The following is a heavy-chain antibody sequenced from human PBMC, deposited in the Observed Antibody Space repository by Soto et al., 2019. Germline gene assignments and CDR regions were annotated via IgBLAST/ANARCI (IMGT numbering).Heavy chain of an antibody. CDR3: ARVFPTYCGGDCSYFDS. D-gene: IGHD2-21*02. V-gene: IGHV4-59*01. J-gene: IGHJ4*02. CDR1: GGSINSYY. CDR2: IFYSGST. Sequence: SETLSLTXTVSGGSINSYYWSWIRQPPGKGLEWIGYIFYSGSTNHNPSLKSRVTMSVDMSKNQFSLELSSVTAADTAVYYCARVFPTYCGGDCSYFDSWGPGALVTVSS.